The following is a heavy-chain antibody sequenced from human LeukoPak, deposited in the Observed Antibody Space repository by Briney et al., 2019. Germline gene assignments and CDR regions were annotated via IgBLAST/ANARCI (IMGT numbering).Heavy chain of an antibody. J-gene: IGHJ4*02. D-gene: IGHD6-6*01. CDR2: ISYDGSNK. CDR1: GFTFSNYW. CDR3: ARVPRAALAYYFDY. Sequence: GGSLRLSCAASGFTFSNYWMTWVRQAPGKGLEWVAVISYDGSNKYYADSVKGRFTISRDNSKNTLYLQMNSLRAEDTAVYYCARVPRAALAYYFDYWGQGTLVTVSS. V-gene: IGHV3-30-3*01.